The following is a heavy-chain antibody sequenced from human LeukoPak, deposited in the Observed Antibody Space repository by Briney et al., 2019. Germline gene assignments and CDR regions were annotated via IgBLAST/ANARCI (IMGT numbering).Heavy chain of an antibody. CDR2: ISWDSDNI. J-gene: IGHJ4*02. CDR1: GFTFRDSA. D-gene: IGHD2-8*01. CDR3: AKEGSVCTNGICRYFDF. Sequence: GRSLRLSCVASGFTFRDSAMHWVLHVSGKGLEWVSSISWDSDNIDYADSVKGRFTISRDNAKNSLYLQMNSLRAEDTALYYCAKEGSVCTNGICRYFDFWGQGTLVTVSS. V-gene: IGHV3-9*01.